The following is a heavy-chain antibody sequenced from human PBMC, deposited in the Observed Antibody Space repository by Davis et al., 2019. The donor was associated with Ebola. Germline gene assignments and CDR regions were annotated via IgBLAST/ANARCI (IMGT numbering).Heavy chain of an antibody. V-gene: IGHV3-33*01. Sequence: PGGSLRLSCGVSGFSLSNYGMHWVRQAPGKGLEWVAVLWYDGSIESYGDPVKGRFTISKDIPKNTLYLQLNSLRAEDTAVYYCARNGFFYDSTGKHYYMDVWGRGTTVTVSS. D-gene: IGHD2/OR15-2a*01. J-gene: IGHJ6*03. CDR3: ARNGFFYDSTGKHYYMDV. CDR2: LWYDGSIE. CDR1: GFSLSNYG.